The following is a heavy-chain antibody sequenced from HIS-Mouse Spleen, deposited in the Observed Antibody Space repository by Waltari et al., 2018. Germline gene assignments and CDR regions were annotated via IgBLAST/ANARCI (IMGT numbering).Heavy chain of an antibody. D-gene: IGHD6-13*01. CDR2: IYYSGST. CDR1: AGPIRSSSYY. J-gene: IGHJ2*01. V-gene: IGHV4-39*07. CDR3: AREIPYSSSWYDWYFDL. Sequence: QLQLQESGPGLVKPSETLSLTCTFPAGPIRSSSYYWGWIRQPPGKGLEWIGSIYYSGSTYYNPSLKSRVTISVDTSKNQFSLKLSSVTAADTAVYYCAREIPYSSSWYDWYFDLWGRGTLVTVSS.